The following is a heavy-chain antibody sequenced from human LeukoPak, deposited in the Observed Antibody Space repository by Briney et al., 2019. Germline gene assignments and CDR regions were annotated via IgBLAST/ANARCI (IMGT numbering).Heavy chain of an antibody. CDR3: AREGLDDYGDYAPSVFY. CDR2: IYTSGST. Sequence: SETLSLTCTVYGGSISSYYWSWIRQPAGKGVEWIGRIYTSGSTNYNPSLKSRVTMSVDTSKNQFSLKLSSVTAADTAVYYCAREGLDDYGDYAPSVFYWGQGTLVTVSS. CDR1: GGSISSYY. V-gene: IGHV4-4*07. J-gene: IGHJ4*02. D-gene: IGHD4-17*01.